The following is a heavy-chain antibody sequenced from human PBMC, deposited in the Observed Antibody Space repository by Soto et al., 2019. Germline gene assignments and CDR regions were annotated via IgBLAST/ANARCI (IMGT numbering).Heavy chain of an antibody. V-gene: IGHV3-21*01. J-gene: IGHJ3*02. CDR1: GFTFSSYS. CDR2: ISSSSSYI. CDR3: ARVGGNDAFDI. D-gene: IGHD1-26*01. Sequence: GWSLRLSCAASGFTFSSYSMNWVRQAPGKGLEWVSSISSSSSYIYYADSVKGRFTISRDNAKNSLYLQMNSLRAEDTAVYYCARVGGNDAFDIWGQGTMVTVSS.